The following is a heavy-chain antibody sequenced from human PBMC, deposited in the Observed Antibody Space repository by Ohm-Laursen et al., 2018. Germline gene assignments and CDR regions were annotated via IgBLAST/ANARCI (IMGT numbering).Heavy chain of an antibody. CDR2: ISSSGSTI. J-gene: IGHJ4*02. CDR3: ASSYLRAIIDY. Sequence: SLRLSCAASGFTFSDYYMSWIRQAPGKGLEWVSYISSSGSTIYYADSVKGRFTISRDNAKNSLYLQMNSLRAEDTAVYYCASSYLRAIIDYWGQGTLVTVSS. V-gene: IGHV3-11*04. CDR1: GFTFSDYY.